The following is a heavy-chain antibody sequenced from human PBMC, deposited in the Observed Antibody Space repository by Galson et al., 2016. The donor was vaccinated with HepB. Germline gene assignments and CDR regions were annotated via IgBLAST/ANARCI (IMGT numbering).Heavy chain of an antibody. D-gene: IGHD3-16*01. Sequence: SETLSLTCTVSGSSLSTYYWSWIRQPPGKGLEWIAYFYFSGSTDYNPSLKSRVTASFDTSKNQFSLKLNSVTAADTAVYYCARDAGGPYDLWGRGTLVTVSS. J-gene: IGHJ2*01. CDR2: FYFSGST. CDR1: GSSLSTYY. CDR3: ARDAGGPYDL. V-gene: IGHV4-59*01.